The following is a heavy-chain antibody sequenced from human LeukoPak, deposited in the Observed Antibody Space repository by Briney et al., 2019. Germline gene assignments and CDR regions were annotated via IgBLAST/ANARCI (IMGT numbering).Heavy chain of an antibody. Sequence: SETLSLTCTVSGYSISSGYYWGWIRQPPGKGLEWVGSIYHSGSTYYNPSLRSRVTISVDTSKNQFSLKLSSVTAADTAVYYCSRERIDYGDFPYYFDYWGQGTLVTVSS. J-gene: IGHJ4*02. CDR1: GYSISSGYY. D-gene: IGHD4-17*01. V-gene: IGHV4-38-2*02. CDR3: SRERIDYGDFPYYFDY. CDR2: IYHSGST.